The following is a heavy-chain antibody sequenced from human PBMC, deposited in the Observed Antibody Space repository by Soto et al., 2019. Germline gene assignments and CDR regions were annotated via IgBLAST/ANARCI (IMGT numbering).Heavy chain of an antibody. CDR3: ARDEHESRYCTIGVCPRLHYMDF. Sequence: PGGSLRLSCAASGFTFSSYSMNWVRQAPGKGLEWVSYISSSSSTIYYADSVKGRFTISRDNAKNSLYLQMNSLRAEDTAVYYCARDEHESRYCTIGVCPRLHYMDFWGTGTTVTV. D-gene: IGHD2-8*01. J-gene: IGHJ6*03. V-gene: IGHV3-48*01. CDR2: ISSSSSTI. CDR1: GFTFSSYS.